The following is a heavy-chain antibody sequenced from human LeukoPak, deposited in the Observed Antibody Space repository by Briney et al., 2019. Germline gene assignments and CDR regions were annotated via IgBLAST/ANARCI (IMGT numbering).Heavy chain of an antibody. CDR3: ASSPLPYYAILTGYPSQSFDY. CDR2: INPSSGGT. Sequence: GASVKVSCKASGYTFTGYYMHWVRQAPGRGLEWMGWINPSSGGTNYAQKFQGRVTMTRDTSISTAYMELSRLRSGDTAVYYCASSPLPYYAILTGYPSQSFDYWGQGTLVTVSS. CDR1: GYTFTGYY. V-gene: IGHV1-2*02. D-gene: IGHD3-9*01. J-gene: IGHJ4*02.